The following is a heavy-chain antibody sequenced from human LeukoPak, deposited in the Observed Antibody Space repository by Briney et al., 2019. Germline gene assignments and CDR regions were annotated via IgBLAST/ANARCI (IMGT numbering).Heavy chain of an antibody. D-gene: IGHD6-13*01. J-gene: IGHJ5*02. CDR1: GYTFTSYD. CDR3: ARLKTAAGKNEGIDP. V-gene: IGHV1-8*01. Sequence: ASVKVSCKASGYTFTSYDINWVRQAPGQGLEWMGWMNPNSGNTGYAQNFQGRVTMTRNTSISTAYMELSSLRSEDTAVYYCARLKTAAGKNEGIDPWGQGTLVTVSS. CDR2: MNPNSGNT.